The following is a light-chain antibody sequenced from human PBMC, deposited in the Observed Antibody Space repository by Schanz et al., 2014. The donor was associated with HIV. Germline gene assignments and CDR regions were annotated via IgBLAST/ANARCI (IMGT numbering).Light chain of an antibody. CDR3: QQYNSYYT. V-gene: IGKV1-9*01. Sequence: DIQLTQSPSFLSASVGDSVTITCRASQGFGTYLAWYQQKPGKAPKLLIYATSTLQNGVPSRFSGSGFGTSFTLTISSLQPEDFATYYCQQYNSYYTFGQGTKLEIK. CDR2: ATS. J-gene: IGKJ2*01. CDR1: QGFGTY.